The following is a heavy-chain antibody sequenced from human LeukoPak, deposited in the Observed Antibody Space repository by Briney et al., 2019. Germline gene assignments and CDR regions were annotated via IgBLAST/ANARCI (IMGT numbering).Heavy chain of an antibody. D-gene: IGHD5-12*01. CDR2: INPDSGST. CDR1: GYTFTTYY. J-gene: IGHJ3*02. V-gene: IGHV1-46*01. CDR3: TRDGSFDI. Sequence: ASVKVSCKASGYTFTTYYMHWVRQAPGQGLEWMGIINPDSGSTNYAQNFQGRVTMTRDTSISAAYMELSSLRSDDTAMYYCTRDGSFDIWGQGTMVTVSS.